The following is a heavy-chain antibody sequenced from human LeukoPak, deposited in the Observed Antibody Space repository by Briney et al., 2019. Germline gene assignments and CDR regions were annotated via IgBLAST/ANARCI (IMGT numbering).Heavy chain of an antibody. CDR3: ARDGYSSSWYDY. CDR2: IYYSGST. J-gene: IGHJ4*02. CDR1: GGSISSGSYY. V-gene: IGHV4-61*01. Sequence: SQTLSLTCTVSGGSISSGSYYWSWIRQPPGKGLEWIGYIYYSGSTNYNPSLKSRVTISVDTSKSQFSLKLSSVTAADTAVYYCARDGYSSSWYDYWGQGTLVTVSS. D-gene: IGHD6-13*01.